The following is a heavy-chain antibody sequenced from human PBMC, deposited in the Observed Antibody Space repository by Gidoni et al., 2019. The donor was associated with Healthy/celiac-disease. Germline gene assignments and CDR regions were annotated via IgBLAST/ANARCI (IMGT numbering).Heavy chain of an antibody. V-gene: IGHV1-2*02. J-gene: IGHJ4*02. CDR3: ARVDDPYGDPGY. CDR2: INTNSGGT. Sequence: HVQLVQSEAEVKKPRASVKVSCQASGYTFTGYYMHWVRQAPGQGLEWTGWINTNSGGTNDAQKFQGRVTMTRDTSISKAYMELSRLRYDDTAVYYCARVDDPYGDPGYWGKGTLVTVSS. CDR1: GYTFTGYY. D-gene: IGHD4-17*01.